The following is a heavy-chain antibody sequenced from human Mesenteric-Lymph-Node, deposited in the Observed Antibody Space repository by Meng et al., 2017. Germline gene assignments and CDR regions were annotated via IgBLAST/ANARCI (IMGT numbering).Heavy chain of an antibody. CDR1: GFTFSSYG. Sequence: GESLKISCAASGFTFSSYGMHWVRQAPGTGLEWVSVIYSGGSTYYADSVKGRFTISRDNSKNTLYLHMNSLRTEDTAVYYCARGAYYDSGGWLDAWGQGTLVTVSS. J-gene: IGHJ5*02. D-gene: IGHD3-22*01. CDR3: ARGAYYDSGGWLDA. V-gene: IGHV3-NL1*01. CDR2: IYSGGST.